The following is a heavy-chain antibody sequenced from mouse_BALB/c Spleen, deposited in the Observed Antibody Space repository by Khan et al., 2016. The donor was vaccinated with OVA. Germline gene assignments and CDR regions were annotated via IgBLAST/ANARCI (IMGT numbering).Heavy chain of an antibody. CDR1: GYTFTSYT. CDR3: VRDGAYHRNDGWFAY. CDR2: INPSNGYT. D-gene: IGHD2-14*01. V-gene: IGHV1-4*01. J-gene: IGHJ3*01. Sequence: VQLQESGAELARPGASVKMSCKASGYTFTSYTIHWIKERPGQGLEWIGYINPSNGYTNYNQKFKDKATLTTDKSSTTAYLRLSSLTSDDSAVYNCVRDGAYHRNDGWFAYWGQGTLVTVSA.